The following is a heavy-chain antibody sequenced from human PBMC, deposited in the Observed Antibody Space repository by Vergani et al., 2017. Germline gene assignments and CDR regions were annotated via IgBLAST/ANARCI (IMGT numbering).Heavy chain of an antibody. D-gene: IGHD2-15*01. Sequence: EVQLVQSGAEVKKPGATVKISCKVSGYTFTDYYMHWVQQAPGKGLEWMGLVDPEDGETIYAEKFQGRVTITADTSTDTAYMELSSLRSEDTAVYYCATRASLGYCSGGSCPRYYYGMDVWGQGTTVTVSS. V-gene: IGHV1-69-2*01. CDR2: VDPEDGET. CDR3: ATRASLGYCSGGSCPRYYYGMDV. CDR1: GYTFTDYY. J-gene: IGHJ6*02.